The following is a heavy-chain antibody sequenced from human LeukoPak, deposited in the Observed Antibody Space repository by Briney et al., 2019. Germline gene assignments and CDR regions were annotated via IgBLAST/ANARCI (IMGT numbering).Heavy chain of an antibody. D-gene: IGHD3-10*01. J-gene: IGHJ4*02. CDR3: ARDPIGGRPDYLDL. CDR2: ISSDGSIT. Sequence: PGGSLTLSCTASAFSLGTYAMHWVRQAPGKGFEWVAVISSDGSITIYPDSMRGRFTISRDNSKNTLYLEMKSLRGVDTALYFCARDPIGGRPDYLDLWGQGTPVTVSS. CDR1: AFSLGTYA. V-gene: IGHV3-30*08.